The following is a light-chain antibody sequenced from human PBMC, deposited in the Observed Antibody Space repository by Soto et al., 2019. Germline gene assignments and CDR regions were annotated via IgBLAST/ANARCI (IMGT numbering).Light chain of an antibody. CDR1: SSDIGRYDY. V-gene: IGLV2-14*03. Sequence: QSALTQPASVSGSPGQSITISCTGTSSDIGRYDYVSWYQQLPGKAPKLIIYRVINRPSGVPDRFSGSKSGNSASLSISGLQPEDEAGYFCGSYTSATTGVFGGGTKVTVL. CDR3: GSYTSATTGV. J-gene: IGLJ3*02. CDR2: RVI.